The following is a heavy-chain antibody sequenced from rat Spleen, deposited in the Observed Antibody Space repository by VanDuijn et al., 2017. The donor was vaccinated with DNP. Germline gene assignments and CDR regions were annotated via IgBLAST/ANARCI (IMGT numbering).Heavy chain of an antibody. CDR2: IIYDGSGT. CDR1: GFTFTDYN. D-gene: IGHD1-1*01. J-gene: IGHJ4*01. CDR3: AREEGVTYAMDA. V-gene: IGHV5S10*01. Sequence: EVQLVESGGGLVQPGRSLKLSCAASGFTFTDYNMAWVRQAPKKGLEWVATIIYDGSGTYYRDSVKGRFTISRDNAKSTLYLQMDSLRSEDTATYYCAREEGVTYAMDAWGQGTSVTVSS.